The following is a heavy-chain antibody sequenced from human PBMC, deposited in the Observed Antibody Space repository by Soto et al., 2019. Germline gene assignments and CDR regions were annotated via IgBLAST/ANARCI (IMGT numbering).Heavy chain of an antibody. Sequence: PGGSLRLSCAASGLTFSSYAMSWVRQAPGKGLEWVSAISGSGGSTYYADSVKGRFTISRDNSKNTLYLQMNSLRAEDTAVYYCAKSHRKSGDKYYFDYWGQGTLVTVSS. CDR2: ISGSGGST. V-gene: IGHV3-23*01. D-gene: IGHD4-17*01. J-gene: IGHJ4*02. CDR3: AKSHRKSGDKYYFDY. CDR1: GLTFSSYA.